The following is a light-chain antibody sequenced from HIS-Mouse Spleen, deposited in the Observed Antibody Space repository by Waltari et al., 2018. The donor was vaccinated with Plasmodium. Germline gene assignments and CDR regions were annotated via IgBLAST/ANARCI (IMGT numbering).Light chain of an antibody. V-gene: IGKV4-1*01. CDR2: WAS. J-gene: IGKJ4*01. CDR1: PSVLYSSKNKNY. CDR3: QQYYSTPLT. Sequence: DIVMTQSPDSLAVSLGERATLNCKSSPSVLYSSKNKNYLAWYQQKPGQPPKLLIYWASTRESGVPDRFSGSGSGTDFTLTISSLQAEDVAVYYCQQYYSTPLTFGGGTKVEIK.